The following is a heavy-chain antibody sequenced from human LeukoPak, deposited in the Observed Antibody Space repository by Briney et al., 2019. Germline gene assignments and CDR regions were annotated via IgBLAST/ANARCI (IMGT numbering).Heavy chain of an antibody. D-gene: IGHD1-7*01. CDR3: AKNKTIDGMDV. CDR2: ISAYNGNT. CDR1: GYTSISYG. V-gene: IGHV1-18*01. Sequence: ASVKVSCKASGYTSISYGISWVRQAPGQGLEWMGWISAYNGNTNYAQRLQGRATMTTDTSTSTAYMELRSLRSDDTAVYYCAKNKTIDGMDVWGQGTTVTVSS. J-gene: IGHJ6*02.